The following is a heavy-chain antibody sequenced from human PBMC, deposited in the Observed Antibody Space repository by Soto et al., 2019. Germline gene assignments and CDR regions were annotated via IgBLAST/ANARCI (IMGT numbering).Heavy chain of an antibody. V-gene: IGHV3-48*02. CDR3: ARPGSRSYSGMDV. D-gene: IGHD3-10*01. Sequence: GGSLRLSCVASGFTFSSYSMNWVRQAPGKGLEWVSYISSSSSSRYYADSVKGRFTISRDNAKNSLYLQMNSLRDEDTAVYYCARPGSRSYSGMDVWGQGTTVTVSS. CDR1: GFTFSSYS. J-gene: IGHJ6*02. CDR2: ISSSSSSR.